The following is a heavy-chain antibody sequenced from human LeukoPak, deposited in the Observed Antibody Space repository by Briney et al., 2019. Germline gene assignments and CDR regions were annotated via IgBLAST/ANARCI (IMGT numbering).Heavy chain of an antibody. J-gene: IGHJ5*02. Sequence: GGSLRLSCAASGFTFSSHWMSWVRQAPGKGLEWVANIKQDGSEKYYVDSVKGRFTISRDNAKNSLYLQMNSLRAEDTAVYYCARGDYYDFWSGPEGFDPWGQGTLVTVSS. CDR2: IKQDGSEK. V-gene: IGHV3-7*01. CDR3: ARGDYYDFWSGPEGFDP. CDR1: GFTFSSHW. D-gene: IGHD3-3*01.